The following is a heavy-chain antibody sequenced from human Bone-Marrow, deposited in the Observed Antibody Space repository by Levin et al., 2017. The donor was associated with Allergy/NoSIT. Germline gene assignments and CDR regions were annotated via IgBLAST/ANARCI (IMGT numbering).Heavy chain of an antibody. D-gene: IGHD3-3*01. CDR3: AREILFDFWSVTTSYYYYGMDV. Sequence: GESLKISCAASGFTFSSYAMHWVRQAPGKGLEWVAVISYDGSNKYYADSVKGRFTISRDNSKNTLYLQMNSLRAEDTAVYYCAREILFDFWSVTTSYYYYGMDVWGQGTTVTVSS. J-gene: IGHJ6*02. CDR1: GFTFSSYA. CDR2: ISYDGSNK. V-gene: IGHV3-30*04.